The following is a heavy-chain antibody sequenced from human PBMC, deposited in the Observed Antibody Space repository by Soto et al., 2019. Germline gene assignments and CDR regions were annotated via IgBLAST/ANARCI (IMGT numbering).Heavy chain of an antibody. CDR2: IWYDGNKK. V-gene: IGHV3-33*08. CDR1: GFNFRNYV. J-gene: IGHJ4*02. Sequence: SHILCYAASGFNFRNYVMRWVRQTPGKGLEWVAVIWYDGNKKYYADSVKGRFTISRDNSKNTLYLQMNSLRGEDTAVYYCAREQQQLETGCAYWCQGTLVNVS. CDR3: AREQQQLETGCAY. D-gene: IGHD6-13*01.